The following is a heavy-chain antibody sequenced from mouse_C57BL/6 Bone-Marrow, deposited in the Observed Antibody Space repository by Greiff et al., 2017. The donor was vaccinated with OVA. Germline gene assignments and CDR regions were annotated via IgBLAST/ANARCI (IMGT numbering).Heavy chain of an antibody. V-gene: IGHV5-4*01. Sequence: DVHLVESGGGLVKPGGSLKLSCAASGFTFSSYAMSWVRQTPEKRLEWVATISDGGSYTYYPDNVKGRFTISRDNAKNNLYLQMSHLKSEDTAMYYCARVTTAMDYWGQGTSVTVSS. CDR2: ISDGGSYT. CDR3: ARVTTAMDY. J-gene: IGHJ4*01. D-gene: IGHD1-1*01. CDR1: GFTFSSYA.